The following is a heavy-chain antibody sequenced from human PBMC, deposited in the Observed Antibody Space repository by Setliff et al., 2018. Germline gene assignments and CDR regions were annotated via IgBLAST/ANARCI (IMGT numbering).Heavy chain of an antibody. Sequence: GASVKVSCKASGYTLTELSIHWVRQAPGKGLEWMGGFDPEDSDTMLAQKFQGRFTMTQDTSTDTAYMELRSLSSEDTAIYFCASFLSNFSRPFDYWGQGSLVTVSS. CDR1: GYTLTELS. CDR3: ASFLSNFSRPFDY. J-gene: IGHJ4*02. V-gene: IGHV1-24*01. CDR2: FDPEDSDT.